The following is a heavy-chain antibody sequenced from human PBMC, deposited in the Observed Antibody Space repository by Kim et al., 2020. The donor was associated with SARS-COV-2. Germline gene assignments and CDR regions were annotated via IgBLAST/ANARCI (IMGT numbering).Heavy chain of an antibody. Sequence: GGSLRLSCAASGFTFSDHYMDWVRQAPGKGLEWVGRIRTKANSYTTHYAASVDGRFTISRDDSKNSLYLELNSLKNDDPAGYPFVRQFEDWGPGTLVPVS. CDR1: GFTFSDHY. CDR3: VRQFED. V-gene: IGHV3-72*01. CDR2: IRTKANSYTT. J-gene: IGHJ4*01.